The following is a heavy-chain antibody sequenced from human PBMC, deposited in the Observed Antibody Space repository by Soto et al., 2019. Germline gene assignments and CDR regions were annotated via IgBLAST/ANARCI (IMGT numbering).Heavy chain of an antibody. Sequence: ASVKVSCKASGGTFSSYTISWVRQAPGQGLEWMGRIIPIFGTENYAQKFQGRVTITADKSTSTAYMELSSLRSEDTAVYYCARDQRNDFWSGLGYYYYGMDVWGQGTTVTVSS. CDR2: IIPIFGTE. V-gene: IGHV1-69*08. CDR3: ARDQRNDFWSGLGYYYYGMDV. D-gene: IGHD3-3*01. CDR1: GGTFSSYT. J-gene: IGHJ6*02.